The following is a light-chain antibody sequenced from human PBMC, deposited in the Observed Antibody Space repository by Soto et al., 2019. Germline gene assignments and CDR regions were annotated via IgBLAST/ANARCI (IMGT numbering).Light chain of an antibody. CDR2: GAS. V-gene: IGKV3-15*01. J-gene: IGKJ1*01. Sequence: TLSPATRSVFSCGRGPRFCRASQRVSSNLAWYQQKVGQAPRLLIYGASTRATGIPARFSGSGSGTEFTLTISSLQSEDFAVYYRQQYNNWPPWTFGQGTKVDIK. CDR1: QRVSSN. CDR3: QQYNNWPPWT.